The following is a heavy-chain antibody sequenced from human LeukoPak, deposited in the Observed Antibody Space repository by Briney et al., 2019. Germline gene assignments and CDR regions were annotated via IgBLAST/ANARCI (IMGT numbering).Heavy chain of an antibody. V-gene: IGHV3-21*01. CDR1: GFTFSSYS. Sequence: GGSLRLSCAASGFTFSSYSMNWVRQAPGKGLEWVSSISSSSSYIYYADSVKGRFTISRDNAKNSLYLQMNSLRAEDTAVYYCARAVAGTHWLDPWGQGTLVTVSS. CDR2: ISSSSSYI. D-gene: IGHD6-19*01. CDR3: ARAVAGTHWLDP. J-gene: IGHJ5*02.